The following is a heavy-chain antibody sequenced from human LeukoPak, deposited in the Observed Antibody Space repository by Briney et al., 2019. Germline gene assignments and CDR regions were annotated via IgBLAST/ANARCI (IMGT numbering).Heavy chain of an antibody. V-gene: IGHV3-21*01. Sequence: GGSLRLSCAASAFTFSSYAMSWVRQAPGKGLEWVSSISSSSSYIYYADSVKGRFTISRDNAKNSLCLQMNSLRAEDTAVYYCARSIAVAVRDAFDIWGQGTMVTVSS. CDR3: ARSIAVAVRDAFDI. D-gene: IGHD6-19*01. CDR1: AFTFSSYA. J-gene: IGHJ3*02. CDR2: ISSSSSYI.